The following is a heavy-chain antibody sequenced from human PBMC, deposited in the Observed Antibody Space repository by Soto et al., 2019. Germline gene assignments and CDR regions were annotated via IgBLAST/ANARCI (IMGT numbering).Heavy chain of an antibody. CDR3: ARVQQLDPRDYYYYGMDV. V-gene: IGHV4-59*01. CDR1: GGSISSYY. CDR2: IYYSGST. D-gene: IGHD6-6*01. Sequence: PSETLSLTCTVSGGSISSYYWSWIRQPPGKGLEWIGYIYYSGSTNYNPSLKSRVTISVDTSKNQFSLKLSSVTAADTAVYYCARVQQLDPRDYYYYGMDVWGQGTTVTAP. J-gene: IGHJ6*02.